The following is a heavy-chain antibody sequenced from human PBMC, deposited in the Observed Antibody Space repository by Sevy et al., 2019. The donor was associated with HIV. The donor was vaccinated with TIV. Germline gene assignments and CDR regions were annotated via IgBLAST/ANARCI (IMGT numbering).Heavy chain of an antibody. J-gene: IGHJ2*01. Sequence: GGSLRLSCAASGFTFSSYWMHWVRQAPGKGLVWVSRINSDGSSTSYAGSVKGRFTISRDNAKNTLYLQMNSLRAEDTAVYYCARVPVYCTNGVCFFGYVDLWGRGTLVTVSS. CDR1: GFTFSSYW. CDR3: ARVPVYCTNGVCFFGYVDL. V-gene: IGHV3-74*01. D-gene: IGHD2-8*01. CDR2: INSDGSST.